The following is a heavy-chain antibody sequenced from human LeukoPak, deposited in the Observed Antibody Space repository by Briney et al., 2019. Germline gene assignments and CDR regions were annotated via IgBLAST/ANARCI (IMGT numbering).Heavy chain of an antibody. D-gene: IGHD5-18*01. CDR2: IYYSGST. Sequence: PSETLSLTCTVSGGSISSGGYYWSWIRQHPGTGLEWIGYIYYSGSTYYNPSLKSRVTISVDTSKNQFSLKLSSVTAADTAVYCCARDRGYSYGYYFDYWGQGTLVTVSS. CDR3: ARDRGYSYGYYFDY. J-gene: IGHJ4*02. CDR1: GGSISSGGYY. V-gene: IGHV4-31*03.